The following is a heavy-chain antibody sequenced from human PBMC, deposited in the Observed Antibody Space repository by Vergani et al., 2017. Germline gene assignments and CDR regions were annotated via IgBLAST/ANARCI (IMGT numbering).Heavy chain of an antibody. J-gene: IGHJ5*01. CDR2: IKSKTDGGTT. CDR3: ARYVEYSYVGS. V-gene: IGHV3-15*01. Sequence: EVQLVESGGGLVKPGGSLRLSCAASGFTFSNAWMSWVRQAPGKGLEWVGRIKSKTDGGTTDYAAPVKGRFTISRDDSKNTLYLQMNSLKTEDTAVYYCARYVEYSYVGSWGQGTLVTVSS. CDR1: GFTFSNAW. D-gene: IGHD5-18*01.